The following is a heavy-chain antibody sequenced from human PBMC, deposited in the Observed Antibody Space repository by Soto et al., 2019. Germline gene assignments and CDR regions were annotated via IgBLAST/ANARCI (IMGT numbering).Heavy chain of an antibody. CDR2: ISSVGSDK. J-gene: IGHJ4*02. Sequence: PGGSLRLSCAASGFTFSSYGMHWVRQAPGRGLEWVAVISSVGSDKYYADSVKGRFTISRDNSKNTLYLQMNSLRAEDTAVYYCAKDRTDYYFDYWGQGTLVTVSS. D-gene: IGHD4-17*01. V-gene: IGHV3-30*18. CDR3: AKDRTDYYFDY. CDR1: GFTFSSYG.